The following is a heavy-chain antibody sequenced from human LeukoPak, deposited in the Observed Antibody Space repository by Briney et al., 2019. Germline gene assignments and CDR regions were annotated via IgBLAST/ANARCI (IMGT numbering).Heavy chain of an antibody. J-gene: IGHJ3*02. CDR3: VRGQAPGYFDPRDAFEI. CDR1: GGSISSGAYS. D-gene: IGHD3-9*01. CDR2: IFHSGST. V-gene: IGHV4-30-2*01. Sequence: SETLSLTCAVSGGSISSGAYSWSWIRQPPGKGLEWIGNIFHSGSTYYNPSLKSRVTISIDRSKNQFSLNVSSVTAADTAVYFCVRGQAPGYFDPRDAFEIWGQGTMVTVSS.